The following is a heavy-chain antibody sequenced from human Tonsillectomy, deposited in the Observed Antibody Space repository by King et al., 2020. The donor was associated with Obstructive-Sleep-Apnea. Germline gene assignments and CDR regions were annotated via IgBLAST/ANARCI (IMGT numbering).Heavy chain of an antibody. CDR1: GGSISSGDYY. CDR2: IYYSGST. CDR3: ARKGKWLQSLPFDY. V-gene: IGHV4-30-4*01. J-gene: IGHJ4*02. Sequence: VQLQESGPGLVRPSQTLSLTCTVSGGSISSGDYYWNWIRQPPGKGLEWIGYIYYSGSTYYNPSLKSRVTISLDTSENQFSLKVNSMTDADTAVYYCARKGKWLQSLPFDYWGQGTLVTVSA. D-gene: IGHD5-24*01.